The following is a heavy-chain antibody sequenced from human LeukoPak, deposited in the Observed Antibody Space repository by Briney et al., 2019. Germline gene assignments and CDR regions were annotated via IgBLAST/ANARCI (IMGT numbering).Heavy chain of an antibody. J-gene: IGHJ4*02. CDR2: ISYDGSNK. CDR1: GFTFSNYS. Sequence: GSLRLSCAASGFTFSNYSMHWVRQAPGKGLEWVAVISYDGSNKYYADSVKGRFTISRDNSKNTLYLQMNSLRAEDTAVYYCARAGYSSSWSFDYWGQGTLVTVSS. V-gene: IGHV3-30-3*01. CDR3: ARAGYSSSWSFDY. D-gene: IGHD6-13*01.